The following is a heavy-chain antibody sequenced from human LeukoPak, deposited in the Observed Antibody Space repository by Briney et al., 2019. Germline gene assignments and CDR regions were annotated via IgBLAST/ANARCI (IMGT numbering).Heavy chain of an antibody. CDR2: ISSSSSYI. D-gene: IGHD4-11*01. J-gene: IGHJ6*02. V-gene: IGHV3-21*01. CDR3: ARDLQTDYYYYYGMDV. CDR1: GFTFSSYS. Sequence: PGGSLRLSCAASGFTFSSYSMNWVRQAPAKGLEWVSAISSSSSYIYYADSVKGRFTISRDNAKNSLYLQMNSLRAEDTAVYYCARDLQTDYYYYYGMDVWGQGTTVTVSS.